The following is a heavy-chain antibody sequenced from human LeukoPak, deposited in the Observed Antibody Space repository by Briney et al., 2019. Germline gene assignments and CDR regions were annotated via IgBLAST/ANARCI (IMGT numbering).Heavy chain of an antibody. CDR2: ISNNGGYT. CDR3: AKQLGYCSDGSCYFPY. CDR1: GFTLTNHA. Sequence: PGGSLRLSCAVSGFTLTNHAVSWVRQAPGKGLEWVSAISNNGGYTYYADSVQGRFTISRDNSKSTLCLQMNSLRAEDTAVYYCAKQLGYCSDGSCYFPYWGQGTLVTVSS. V-gene: IGHV3-23*01. J-gene: IGHJ4*02. D-gene: IGHD2-15*01.